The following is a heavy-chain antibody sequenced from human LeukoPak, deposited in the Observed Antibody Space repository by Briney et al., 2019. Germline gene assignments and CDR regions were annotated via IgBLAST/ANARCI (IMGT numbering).Heavy chain of an antibody. J-gene: IGHJ4*02. CDR3: ARDNYDNSGYYFDY. Sequence: SETLSLTCAVSGGSISSSNWWSWVRQPPGKGLEWIGEIYHSGRTNYTPSLKSRDTISVDKSKNQLSLKLSSVTAADTAVYYCARDNYDNSGYYFDYWGQGTLVTVSS. CDR1: GGSISSSNW. V-gene: IGHV4-4*02. CDR2: IYHSGRT. D-gene: IGHD3-22*01.